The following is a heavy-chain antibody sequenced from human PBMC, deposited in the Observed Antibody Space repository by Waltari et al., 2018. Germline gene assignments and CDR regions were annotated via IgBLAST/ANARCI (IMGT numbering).Heavy chain of an antibody. V-gene: IGHV3-30*04. D-gene: IGHD3-3*01. CDR3: ARERSGYYFDY. Sequence: VQLEESGGGGVQTGTSLRRPRGASGFTVSSHTMRWVRQAPGKGLGWVAVILYDGSNEDYANSVKGRFTISRDNSKNTLNLEMNSLRSEDTAVYYCARERSGYYFDYWGQGILVTVSP. CDR2: ILYDGSNE. CDR1: GFTVSSHT. J-gene: IGHJ4*02.